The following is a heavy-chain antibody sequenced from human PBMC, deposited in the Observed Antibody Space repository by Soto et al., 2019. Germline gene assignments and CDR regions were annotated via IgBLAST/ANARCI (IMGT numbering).Heavy chain of an antibody. CDR2: IIAGNGNT. CDR3: AREGYCSSTSCFDY. Sequence: ASVKVSCKASGYTITAHLLHWVRQAPGQRLEWMGWIIAGNGNTKYSQKFQGRVTITRDTSASTAYMELRSLRSADTAVYYCAREGYCSSTSCFDYWGQGTLVTVSS. CDR1: GYTITAHL. J-gene: IGHJ4*02. V-gene: IGHV1-3*01. D-gene: IGHD2-2*01.